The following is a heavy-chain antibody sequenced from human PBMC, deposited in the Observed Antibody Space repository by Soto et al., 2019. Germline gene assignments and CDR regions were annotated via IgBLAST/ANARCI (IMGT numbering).Heavy chain of an antibody. Sequence: SETLSLTCTVSGGSISSYYWSWIRQPPGKGLEWIGYIYYSGSTNYNPSLKSRVTISVDTSKNQFSLKLSSVTAADTAVYYCARVDYDYIWGSYRYTDDAFDIWGQGTMVTVSS. CDR1: GGSISSYY. CDR2: IYYSGST. CDR3: ARVDYDYIWGSYRYTDDAFDI. D-gene: IGHD3-16*02. J-gene: IGHJ3*02. V-gene: IGHV4-59*01.